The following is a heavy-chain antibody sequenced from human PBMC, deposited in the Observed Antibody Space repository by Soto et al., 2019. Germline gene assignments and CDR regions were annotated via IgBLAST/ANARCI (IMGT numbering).Heavy chain of an antibody. Sequence: GASVKVSCKASGYTFTSYDIYWVRQATGQGLEWMGWMNPNTGNSAYAQKFRGRVTVTSDTSINTVHMELSSLRSEDTAVYYCARRAETNGWNGFGADKYYFDFWGQGTLVTVSS. D-gene: IGHD1-1*01. CDR3: ARRAETNGWNGFGADKYYFDF. V-gene: IGHV1-8*01. J-gene: IGHJ4*02. CDR1: GYTFTSYD. CDR2: MNPNTGNS.